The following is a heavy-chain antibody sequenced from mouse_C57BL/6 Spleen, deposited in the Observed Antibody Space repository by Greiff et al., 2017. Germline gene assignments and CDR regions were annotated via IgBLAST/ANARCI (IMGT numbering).Heavy chain of an antibody. CDR1: GYTFTSYG. Sequence: VQVVESGAELARPGASVKLSCKASGYTFTSYGISWVKQRTGQGLEWIGEIYPRSGNTYYNEKFKGKATLTADKSSSTAYMELRSLTSEDSAVYFWSRSDYDGGATFDYWGQGTTLTVSS. J-gene: IGHJ2*01. D-gene: IGHD2-4*01. CDR3: SRSDYDGGATFDY. V-gene: IGHV1-81*01. CDR2: IYPRSGNT.